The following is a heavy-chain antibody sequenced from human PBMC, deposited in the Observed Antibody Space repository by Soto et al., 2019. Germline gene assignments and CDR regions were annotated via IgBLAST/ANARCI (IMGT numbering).Heavy chain of an antibody. V-gene: IGHV4-59*11. CDR3: GSVRPSGYVLS. J-gene: IGHJ5*02. D-gene: IGHD6-25*01. CDR2: VYFSGNT. Sequence: TLETLSLTCTVSGGSLSSHYWTWIRQSPGKGLEWIGYVYFSGNTNYNPSLKSRVTISIDTSKNQFSLRLASVTAADTAFYYCGSVRPSGYVLSWGQGTLVTVSS. CDR1: GGSLSSHY.